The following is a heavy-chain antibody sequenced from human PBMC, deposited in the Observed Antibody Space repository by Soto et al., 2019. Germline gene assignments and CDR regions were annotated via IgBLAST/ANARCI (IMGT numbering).Heavy chain of an antibody. V-gene: IGHV1-69*06. CDR3: ARPEGPNFYYGMDV. Sequence: ASVKVSCKASGGTFSSYAISRVRQATGQGLELMGGIIPIFGTANYAQKFQGRVTITADKSTSTAYMELSSLRSEDTAVYYCARPEGPNFYYGMDVWGQGTTVTSP. CDR1: GGTFSSYA. D-gene: IGHD1-1*01. J-gene: IGHJ6*02. CDR2: IIPIFGTA.